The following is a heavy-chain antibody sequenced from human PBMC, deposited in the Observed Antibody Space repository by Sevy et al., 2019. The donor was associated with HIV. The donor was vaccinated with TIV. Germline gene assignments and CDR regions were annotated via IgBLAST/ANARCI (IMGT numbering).Heavy chain of an antibody. CDR1: GYTFTSYG. J-gene: IGHJ6*02. D-gene: IGHD3-22*01. CDR3: ARDFGITMIVVVITIDNYYYGMDV. Sequence: ASVKVSCKASGYTFTSYGISWVRQAPGQGLEWMGWISAYNGNTNYAQKLQGRVTMTTDTSTSTAYMELRSLRSDDTAVYYCARDFGITMIVVVITIDNYYYGMDVWGQGTTVTVSS. CDR2: ISAYNGNT. V-gene: IGHV1-18*04.